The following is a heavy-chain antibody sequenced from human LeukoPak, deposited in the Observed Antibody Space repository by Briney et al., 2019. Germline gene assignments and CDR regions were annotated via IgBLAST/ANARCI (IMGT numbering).Heavy chain of an antibody. Sequence: SETLSLTCAVYGGSFSGYYWSWIRQPPGKGLEWIGEINHSGSTNYNPSLKSRVTISVDTSKNQFSLKLSSVTAADTAVYYCVRERRRFHYYDSSGYYYDYWGQGTLVTVSS. D-gene: IGHD3-22*01. V-gene: IGHV4-34*01. CDR3: VRERRRFHYYDSSGYYYDY. CDR1: GGSFSGYY. CDR2: INHSGST. J-gene: IGHJ4*02.